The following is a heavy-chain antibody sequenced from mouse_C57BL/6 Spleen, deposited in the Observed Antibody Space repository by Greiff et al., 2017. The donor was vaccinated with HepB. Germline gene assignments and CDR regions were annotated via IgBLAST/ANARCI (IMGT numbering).Heavy chain of an antibody. V-gene: IGHV1-61*01. CDR1: GYTFTSYW. Sequence: QVQLKQPGAELVRPGSSVKLSCKASGYTFTSYWMDWVKQRPGQGLEWIGNIYPSDSETHYNQKFKDKATLTVDKSSSTAYMQLSSLTSEDSAVYYCARDWGYAMDYWGQGTSVTVSS. J-gene: IGHJ4*01. CDR2: IYPSDSET. D-gene: IGHD4-1*01. CDR3: ARDWGYAMDY.